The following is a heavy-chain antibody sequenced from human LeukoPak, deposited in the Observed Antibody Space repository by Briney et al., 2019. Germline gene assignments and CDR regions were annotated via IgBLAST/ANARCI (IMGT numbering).Heavy chain of an antibody. D-gene: IGHD2-21*02. CDR2: IYYNGNT. J-gene: IGHJ3*02. Sequence: SETLSLTCTVSGGSISSSSYYWGWIRQPPGKGLEWIGSIYYNGNTYYNPSLKSRVTISVDTSKNQFSLKLSSVTAADTAVYYCVRPVVVTAPRHRHAFDIWGQGTLVTVSS. CDR3: VRPVVVTAPRHRHAFDI. CDR1: GGSISSSSYY. V-gene: IGHV4-39*01.